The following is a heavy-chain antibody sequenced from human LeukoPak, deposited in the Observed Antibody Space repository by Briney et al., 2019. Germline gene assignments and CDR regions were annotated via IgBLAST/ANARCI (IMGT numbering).Heavy chain of an antibody. Sequence: ASETLSLTCDVYGGSFSGYYWSWIRQPPQKGLEWIGEINHSGSTNYNPSLKSRVTMSVDTSKNQFSPRLTSVTAADTAVYYCARGYGDYYYYYMDVWGKGTTVTISS. CDR3: ARGYGDYYYYYMDV. V-gene: IGHV4-34*01. J-gene: IGHJ6*03. CDR2: INHSGST. CDR1: GGSFSGYY. D-gene: IGHD4-17*01.